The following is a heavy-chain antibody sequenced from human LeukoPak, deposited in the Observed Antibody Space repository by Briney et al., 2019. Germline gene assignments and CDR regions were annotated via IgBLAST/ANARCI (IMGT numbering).Heavy chain of an antibody. Sequence: GGSLRLSCASSGFTFSSYEMNWVRQAPGKGLEWVGRIKSKTDGEITDYAAPVKGRFTISRDDSKNTLYLQMNSLKTEDTAVYYCHIDDSSGYSIDYWGQGALVTVSS. V-gene: IGHV3-15*01. CDR1: GFTFSSYE. CDR2: IKSKTDGEIT. CDR3: HIDDSSGYSIDY. J-gene: IGHJ4*02. D-gene: IGHD3-22*01.